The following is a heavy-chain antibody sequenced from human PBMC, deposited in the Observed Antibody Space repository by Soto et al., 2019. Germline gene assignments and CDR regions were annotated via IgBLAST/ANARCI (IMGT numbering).Heavy chain of an antibody. CDR3: AHSTSLPSELDFDY. Sequence: QITLKESGPTLVKPTQTLTLTCTFSGFSLTTSGVAVGWIRQPPGKALEWLALIYWDDDKRYSPSLKSRLTITKDTSKNQVVLTMTTMDPVDTATYYCAHSTSLPSELDFDYWGQGTLVTVSS. J-gene: IGHJ4*02. D-gene: IGHD2-2*01. CDR1: GFSLTTSGVA. CDR2: IYWDDDK. V-gene: IGHV2-5*02.